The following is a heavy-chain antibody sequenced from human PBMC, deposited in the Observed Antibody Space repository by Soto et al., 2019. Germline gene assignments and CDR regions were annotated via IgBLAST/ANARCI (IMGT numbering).Heavy chain of an antibody. D-gene: IGHD3-9*01. CDR3: ARHSYYDILTGYFDY. J-gene: IGHJ4*02. Sequence: PSETLSLTCTVSGGSISSYYWSWIRQPPGKGLEWIGYIYYSGSTNYNPSLKSRVTISVDTSKNQFSLKLSSVTAADTAVYYCARHSYYDILTGYFDYWGQGTLVTVSS. CDR2: IYYSGST. CDR1: GGSISSYY. V-gene: IGHV4-59*08.